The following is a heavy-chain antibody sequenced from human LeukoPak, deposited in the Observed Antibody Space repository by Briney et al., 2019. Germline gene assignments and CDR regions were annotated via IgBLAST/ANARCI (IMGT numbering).Heavy chain of an antibody. CDR3: AGATGTYWWFDS. D-gene: IGHD1-26*01. CDR2: INPNSGGT. V-gene: IGHV1-2*02. J-gene: IGHJ5*01. Sequence: ASVKVSCKASGGTFSSYAISWVRQAPGQGLEWMGWINPNSGGTNYAQKFQGRVTMTRDTSISTAYMELSRLRSDDTAIYYCAGATGTYWWFDSWGQGTLVTVSS. CDR1: GGTFSSYA.